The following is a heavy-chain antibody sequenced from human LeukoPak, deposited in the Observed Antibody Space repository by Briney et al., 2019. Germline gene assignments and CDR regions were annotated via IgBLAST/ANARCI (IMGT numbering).Heavy chain of an antibody. J-gene: IGHJ4*02. CDR1: GGSIKGYY. Sequence: SEPLSLTCSVSGGSIKGYYWSWIRQPPGKGLEWIGYIYASGSTNYNPSLKSRVTISVDTSKNQFSLKLSSVTAADTAVYYCAAISDTMVRGVLPFDYWGQGTLVTVSS. D-gene: IGHD3-10*01. CDR2: IYASGST. V-gene: IGHV4-4*08. CDR3: AAISDTMVRGVLPFDY.